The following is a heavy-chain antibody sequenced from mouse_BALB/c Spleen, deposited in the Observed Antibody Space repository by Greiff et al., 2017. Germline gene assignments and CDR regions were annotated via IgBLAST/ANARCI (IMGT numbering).Heavy chain of an antibody. CDR3: ARKGTTMITTRGYAMDY. D-gene: IGHD2-4*01. J-gene: IGHJ4*01. V-gene: IGHV2-2*02. CDR2: IWSGGST. Sequence: VKLMESGPGLVQPSQSLSITCTVSGFSLTSYGVHWVRQSPGKGLEWLGVIWSGGSTDYNAAFISRLSISKDNSKSQVFFKMNSLQANDTAIYYCARKGTTMITTRGYAMDYWGQGTSVTVSS. CDR1: GFSLTSYG.